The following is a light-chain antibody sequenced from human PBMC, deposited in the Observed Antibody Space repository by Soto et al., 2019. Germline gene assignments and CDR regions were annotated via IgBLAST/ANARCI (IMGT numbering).Light chain of an antibody. CDR3: QQYDDWPRT. V-gene: IGKV3-15*01. Sequence: EIVMTQSPATLSVSPGERATLSRRASQSVSSNSAWYQHKPGQTPRLLIYGASTRATGIPARFSGSGSETEFTLTISDLQSEDFAVYYCQQYDDWPRTFGQGTKVEIK. J-gene: IGKJ1*01. CDR1: QSVSSN. CDR2: GAS.